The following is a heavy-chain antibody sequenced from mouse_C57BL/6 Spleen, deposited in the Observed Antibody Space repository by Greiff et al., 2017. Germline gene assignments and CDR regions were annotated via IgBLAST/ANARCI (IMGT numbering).Heavy chain of an antibody. D-gene: IGHD1-1*01. J-gene: IGHJ1*03. Sequence: VQLQQSVAELVRPGASVKLSCTASGFNIKNTYMHWVKQRPEQGLEWIGRIDPANGNNKYAPKFQGRATITADTSSNTAYLQLSSLTSEDTAIYYCARYYYGSSYVVWYVEVWGTGTTVTVSS. V-gene: IGHV14-3*01. CDR3: ARYYYGSSYVVWYVEV. CDR1: GFNIKNTY. CDR2: IDPANGNN.